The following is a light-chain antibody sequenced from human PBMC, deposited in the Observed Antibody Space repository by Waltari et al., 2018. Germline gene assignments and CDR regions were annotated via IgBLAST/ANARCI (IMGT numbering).Light chain of an antibody. CDR1: SNDIGSYNY. CDR2: DVS. J-gene: IGLJ2*01. CDR3: SSYTSSGTLV. V-gene: IGLV2-14*03. Sequence: QSALTQPASVSGSPGQSITISCSGTSNDIGSYNYISWYQQHPGRAPKLMIYDVSDRPSGLSDRFSGSKSCNTASLSISGLQAEDEADYYCSSYTSSGTLVFGGGTKLTVL.